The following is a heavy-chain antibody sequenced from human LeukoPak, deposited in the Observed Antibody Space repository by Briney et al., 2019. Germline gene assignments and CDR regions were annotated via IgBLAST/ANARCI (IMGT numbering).Heavy chain of an antibody. Sequence: PGGSLRLSCAASGFSLSSDNMNWVRQAPGKGLEWISSISSRSSYIYYGDSVKGRFTISRDNAKNSLYLQMNSLRAEDTAVYYCASELTSDAFDIWGQGTMVTVSS. D-gene: IGHD1-7*01. CDR3: ASELTSDAFDI. V-gene: IGHV3-21*01. CDR1: GFSLSSDN. J-gene: IGHJ3*02. CDR2: ISSRSSYI.